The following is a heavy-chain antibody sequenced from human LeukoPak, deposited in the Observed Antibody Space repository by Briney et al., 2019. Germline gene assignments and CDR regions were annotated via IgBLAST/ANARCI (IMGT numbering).Heavy chain of an antibody. J-gene: IGHJ5*02. CDR3: ARDNSVGDTAWWFDP. CDR1: GFTFSNSA. Sequence: SVKVSCKASGFTFSNSAMQWVRQARGQRLEWIGWIVVGSGKTNFAQKFQGRVTMTRDMSTSTDYMELSSLRSEDTAVYYCARDNSVGDTAWWFDPWGQGTLVTVSS. CDR2: IVVGSGKT. D-gene: IGHD1-26*01. V-gene: IGHV1-58*02.